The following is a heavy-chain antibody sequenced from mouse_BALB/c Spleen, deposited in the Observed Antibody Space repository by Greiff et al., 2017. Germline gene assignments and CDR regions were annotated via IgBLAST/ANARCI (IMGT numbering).Heavy chain of an antibody. CDR3: ARGAQLGQEDAMDY. V-gene: IGHV5-17*02. D-gene: IGHD4-1*02. J-gene: IGHJ4*01. CDR1: GFTFSSFG. Sequence: EVKLVESGGGLVQPGGSRKLSCAASGFTFSSFGMHWVRQAPEKGLEWVAYISSGSSTIYYADTVKGRFTISRDNPKNTLFLQMTSLRSEDTAMYYCARGAQLGQEDAMDYWGQGTSVTVSS. CDR2: ISSGSSTI.